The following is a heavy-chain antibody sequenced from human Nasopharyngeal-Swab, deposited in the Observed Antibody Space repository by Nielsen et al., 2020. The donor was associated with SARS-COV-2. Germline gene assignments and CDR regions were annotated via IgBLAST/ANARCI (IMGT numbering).Heavy chain of an antibody. CDR2: ISSSSSYI. D-gene: IGHD5-24*01. CDR1: GFTFSSYI. J-gene: IGHJ4*02. CDR3: ERALPQKMATITGSDY. V-gene: IGHV3-21*01. Sequence: GEALKISCAASGFTFSSYIMNLVRQAPGKGLEWVSSISSSSSYIYYADSVKGRFTICRDNAKNSLYLQMNSLRAEDTAVYYCERALPQKMATITGSDYWGQGTLVTVSS.